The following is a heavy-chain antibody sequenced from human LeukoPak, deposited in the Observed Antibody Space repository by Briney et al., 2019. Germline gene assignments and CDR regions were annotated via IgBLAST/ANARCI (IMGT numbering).Heavy chain of an antibody. J-gene: IGHJ3*02. CDR3: ARGDFWSNAFDI. CDR2: IYYSGST. D-gene: IGHD3-3*01. CDR1: GGSISSSSYY. Sequence: PSETLSLTCTVSGGSISSSSYYWGWIRQPPGKGLEWIGSIYYSGSTYYNPSLKSRVTISVDTSKNQFSLKLSSVTAADTAVYYCARGDFWSNAFDIWGQGTVVTVSS. V-gene: IGHV4-39*01.